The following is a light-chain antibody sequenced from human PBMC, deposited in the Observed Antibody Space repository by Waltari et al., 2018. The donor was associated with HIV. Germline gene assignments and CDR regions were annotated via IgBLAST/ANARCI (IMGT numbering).Light chain of an antibody. CDR1: QDIRKS. J-gene: IGKJ5*01. CDR3: QQFDDVAIT. V-gene: IGKV1-33*01. Sequence: DIQMTQSPPSLSASVGDRVTITCQANQDIRKSLNWFQQKPGKAPNVLLYDASTLATGVPSRFSGSGSGTDVTRTISSLQPEDAATYYCQQFDDVAITFGQGTRLDIK. CDR2: DAS.